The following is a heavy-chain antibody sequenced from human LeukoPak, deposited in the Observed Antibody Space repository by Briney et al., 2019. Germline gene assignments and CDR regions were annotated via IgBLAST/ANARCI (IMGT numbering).Heavy chain of an antibody. CDR3: ARDPRRRYYDSSGYYRWFDY. V-gene: IGHV1-18*01. J-gene: IGHJ4*02. CDR1: GCTFTSYG. D-gene: IGHD3-22*01. CDR2: ISAYNGNT. Sequence: GASVKVSCKASGCTFTSYGISWVRQAPGQGLEWMGWISAYNGNTNYAQKLQGRVTMTTDTSTSTAYMELRSLRSDDTAVYYCARDPRRRYYDSSGYYRWFDYWGQGTLVTVSS.